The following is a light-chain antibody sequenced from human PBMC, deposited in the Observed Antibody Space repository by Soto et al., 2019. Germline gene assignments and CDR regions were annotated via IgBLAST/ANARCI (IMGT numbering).Light chain of an antibody. CDR2: YNS. CDR1: SSNIGAGYD. J-gene: IGLJ1*01. CDR3: QSYDSSLSAYV. Sequence: QCVLTQPPSGSGAPGQGVTISCTGSSSNIGAGYDAHWYQHLPGTAPKLLIFYNSNRPSGVPDRFSGSKSGTSASLAITGLQAEDEADYYCQSYDSSLSAYVFGTGTKVTVL. V-gene: IGLV1-40*01.